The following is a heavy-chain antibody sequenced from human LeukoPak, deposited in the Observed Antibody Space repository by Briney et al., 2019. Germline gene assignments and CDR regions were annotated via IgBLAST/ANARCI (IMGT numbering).Heavy chain of an antibody. CDR1: GGTFSSYA. Sequence: SVKVSCKASGGTFSSYAISWVRQAPGQGLEWMGGIIPIFGTANYAQKFQGGVTITADESTSTAHMELSSLRSEDTAVYYCARTPASDYYYMDVWGKGTTVTVSS. CDR2: IIPIFGTA. V-gene: IGHV1-69*01. J-gene: IGHJ6*03. CDR3: ARTPASDYYYMDV.